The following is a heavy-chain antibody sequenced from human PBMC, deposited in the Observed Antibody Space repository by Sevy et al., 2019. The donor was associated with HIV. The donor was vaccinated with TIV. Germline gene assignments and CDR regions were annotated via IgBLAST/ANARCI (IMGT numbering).Heavy chain of an antibody. CDR3: AREDAVAVDYYYGMDV. J-gene: IGHJ6*02. CDR1: GFTFSSYW. D-gene: IGHD6-19*01. CDR2: IKQDGSEK. Sequence: GGSLRLSCAASGFTFSSYWMSWVRQAPGKGLEWVANIKQDGSEKYYVDSVKGRFTISRDNAKNSPYLQMNSLRAEDTAVYYCAREDAVAVDYYYGMDVWGQGTTVTVSS. V-gene: IGHV3-7*01.